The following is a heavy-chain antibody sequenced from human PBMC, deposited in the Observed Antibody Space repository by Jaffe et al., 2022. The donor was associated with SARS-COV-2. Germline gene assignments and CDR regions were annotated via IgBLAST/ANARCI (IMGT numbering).Heavy chain of an antibody. D-gene: IGHD2-2*01. CDR3: ARGKRRVVPAAKFDY. CDR1: GGSFSGYY. J-gene: IGHJ4*02. V-gene: IGHV4-34*01. Sequence: QVQLQQWGAGLLKPSETLSLTCAVYGGSFSGYYWSWIRQPPGKGLEWIGEINHSGSTNYNPSLKSRVTISVDTSKNQFSLKLSSVTAADTAVYYCARGKRRVVPAAKFDYWGQGTLVTVSS. CDR2: INHSGST.